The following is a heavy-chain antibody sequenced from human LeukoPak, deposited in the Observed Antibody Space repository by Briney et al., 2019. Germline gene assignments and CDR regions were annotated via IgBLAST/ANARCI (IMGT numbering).Heavy chain of an antibody. D-gene: IGHD3-22*01. J-gene: IGHJ4*02. CDR2: IYYMGRS. Sequence: SETLSLTRTDPVGSLRIYYWSWIWPPPETGLEWIGHIYYMGRSNYNPSLRSRVTISVDTSKNQFALKLSAVTAADTAVYYCARHPVDDSSGYHDYWGQGTLVTVSS. V-gene: IGHV4-59*08. CDR1: VGSLRIYY. CDR3: ARHPVDDSSGYHDY.